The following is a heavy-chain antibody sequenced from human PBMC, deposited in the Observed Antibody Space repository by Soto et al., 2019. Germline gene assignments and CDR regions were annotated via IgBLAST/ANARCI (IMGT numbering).Heavy chain of an antibody. V-gene: IGHV3-23*01. D-gene: IGHD2-8*02. J-gene: IGHJ3*02. CDR1: GFICSSYD. CDR2: SLVSAST. Sequence: GSLRLSCAASGFICSSYDMGWVRQAPGKGLEWVSTSLVSASTHYEDSVRGRLTISRDRSKNTVYLQMNSLTAGDTAVYYCAKATATGGGAFDICGQGTMVTVSS. CDR3: AKATATGGGAFDI.